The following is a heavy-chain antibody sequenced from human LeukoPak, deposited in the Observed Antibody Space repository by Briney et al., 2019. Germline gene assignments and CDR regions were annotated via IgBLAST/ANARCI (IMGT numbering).Heavy chain of an antibody. CDR1: GGSISSYY. Sequence: SETLSLTCTVSGGSISSYYWSWIRQPPGKGLEWIGYIYTSGSTNYNPSLKSRVTISVDTSKNQFSLKLSSVTAADTAVYYCARTQDYYDTGGYYYWFDPWGQGTLVTVSS. D-gene: IGHD3-22*01. CDR2: IYTSGST. CDR3: ARTQDYYDTGGYYYWFDP. V-gene: IGHV4-4*09. J-gene: IGHJ5*02.